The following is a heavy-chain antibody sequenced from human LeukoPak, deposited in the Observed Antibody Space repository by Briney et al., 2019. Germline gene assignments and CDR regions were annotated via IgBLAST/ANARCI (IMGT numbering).Heavy chain of an antibody. CDR1: GGSISSRSYF. J-gene: IGHJ4*02. CDR2: IYYSGST. CDR3: ARQSSPELELRRAHFDY. Sequence: PSETLSLTCTVFGGSISSRSYFCGWIRQPPGKGLQWIGSIYYSGSTYYNPSVKSRATISVDTSKNQFSLTLNSVPAADTSVYYCARQSSPELELRRAHFDYWGQGTLVTVSS. V-gene: IGHV4-39*01. D-gene: IGHD1-7*01.